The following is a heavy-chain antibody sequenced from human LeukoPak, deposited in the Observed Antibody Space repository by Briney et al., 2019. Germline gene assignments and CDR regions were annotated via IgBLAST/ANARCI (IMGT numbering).Heavy chain of an antibody. J-gene: IGHJ4*02. CDR3: AKVLAESGFSSGWSRGFDY. CDR2: ISGSGGST. D-gene: IGHD6-19*01. V-gene: IGHV3-23*01. Sequence: GGSLRLSCAASGFTFSSYAMSWVRQAPGKGLEWVSAISGSGGSTNYADSVKGRFTISRDNSKNTLYLQMNSLRAEDTAVYYCAKVLAESGFSSGWSRGFDYWGQGTLVTVSS. CDR1: GFTFSSYA.